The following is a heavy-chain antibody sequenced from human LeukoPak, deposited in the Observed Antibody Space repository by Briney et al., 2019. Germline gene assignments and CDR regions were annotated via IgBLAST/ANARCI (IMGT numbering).Heavy chain of an antibody. D-gene: IGHD5-24*01. CDR1: GLTFSSYG. V-gene: IGHV3-23*01. Sequence: GGTLRLSCAAAGLTFSSYGMSWVRQAPGKGLEWVSAISGSGGSTYYADSVKGRFTISRDNSKNTLYLQMNSLRAEDTAVYYCASRGWPTAFDYWGQGTLVTVSS. CDR2: ISGSGGST. J-gene: IGHJ4*02. CDR3: ASRGWPTAFDY.